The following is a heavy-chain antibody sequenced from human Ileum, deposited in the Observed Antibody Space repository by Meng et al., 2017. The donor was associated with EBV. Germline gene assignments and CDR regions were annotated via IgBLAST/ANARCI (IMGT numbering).Heavy chain of an antibody. CDR1: GVLIDRSSDN. D-gene: IGHD6-19*01. CDR2: IYYSGTT. J-gene: IGHJ4*02. CDR3: ARGYSSGWYYFDS. Sequence: PQLPESGPGLGKPSETPALSCTVSGVLIDRSSDNWRWIRSSPGKGLEWMGNIYYSGTTYNNPSLKSRVTITVDTSKNQFSLKLSSVTAAATAVYYCARGYSSGWYYFDSWGQGTLVTVSS. V-gene: IGHV4-39*01.